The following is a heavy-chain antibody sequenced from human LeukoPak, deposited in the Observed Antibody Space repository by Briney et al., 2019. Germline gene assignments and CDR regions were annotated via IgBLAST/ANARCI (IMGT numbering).Heavy chain of an antibody. Sequence: SETLSLTCTVSGGSIRDTTYYWGWIRQPLGKGLEWIGSIYYSGNTYYNPSLMSRVTISVDTSKNQFSLKLSSVTAADTAVYYCARDRGGSSSWFLWGQGTLVTVSS. CDR2: IYYSGNT. CDR1: GGSIRDTTYY. J-gene: IGHJ4*02. V-gene: IGHV4-39*07. D-gene: IGHD6-13*01. CDR3: ARDRGGSSSWFL.